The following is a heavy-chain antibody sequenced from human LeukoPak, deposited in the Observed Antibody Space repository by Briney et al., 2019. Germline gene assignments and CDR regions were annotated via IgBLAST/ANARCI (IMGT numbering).Heavy chain of an antibody. CDR1: GYTFTSYG. J-gene: IGHJ3*02. CDR3: ARILAGLNAFDI. CDR2: ISAYNGNT. V-gene: IGHV1-18*01. D-gene: IGHD3/OR15-3a*01. Sequence: RASVRVSCKASGYTFTSYGISWVRQAPGQGLEWMGWISAYNGNTNYAQKLQGRVTMTTDTSTSTAYMELRSLRSDDTAVYYCARILAGLNAFDIWGQGTMVTVSS.